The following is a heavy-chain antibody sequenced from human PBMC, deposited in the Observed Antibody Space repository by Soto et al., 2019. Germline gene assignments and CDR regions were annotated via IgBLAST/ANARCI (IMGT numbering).Heavy chain of an antibody. J-gene: IGHJ4*02. CDR3: ATAFRYFDN. V-gene: IGHV3-23*01. CDR1: GFTPTTAP. D-gene: IGHD3-9*01. CDR2: ISGTASRT. Sequence: HPAGSLRLSCAGSGFTPTTAPLSWVRQPPGKGLEWVTTISGTASRTYYVDSVKGRFFISRDNSKNTVTLQMNNLTVDDTAVYYCATAFRYFDNWGQGTRVTVSS.